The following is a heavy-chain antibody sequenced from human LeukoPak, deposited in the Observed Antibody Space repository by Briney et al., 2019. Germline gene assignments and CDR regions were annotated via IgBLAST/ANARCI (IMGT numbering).Heavy chain of an antibody. V-gene: IGHV1-2*02. J-gene: IGHJ6*02. Sequence: ASVKVSCKASGYTFTGYYMHWVRQAPGQGLEWMGWINPNSGGTNYVQKFQGRVTMTRDTSISTAYMELSRLRSDDTAVYYCARDRVYCSGGSCYPTPDYYYYYGMDVWGQGTTVTVSS. CDR1: GYTFTGYY. D-gene: IGHD2-15*01. CDR2: INPNSGGT. CDR3: ARDRVYCSGGSCYPTPDYYYYYGMDV.